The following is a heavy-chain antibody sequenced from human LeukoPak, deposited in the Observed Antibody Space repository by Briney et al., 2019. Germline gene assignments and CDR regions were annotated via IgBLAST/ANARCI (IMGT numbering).Heavy chain of an antibody. Sequence: GGSLRLSCAASGITFTGHAIHWVRQAPGKGLEWMAVRSSDGTNKYYADSVKGRFTISSDDSKSTLYLQMNSLRAEDTAVYYCVRGKSYSSGYDFILGYWGQGTLVTVSS. J-gene: IGHJ4*02. V-gene: IGHV3-30*01. CDR1: GITFTGHA. CDR2: RSSDGTNK. D-gene: IGHD5-12*01. CDR3: VRGKSYSSGYDFILGY.